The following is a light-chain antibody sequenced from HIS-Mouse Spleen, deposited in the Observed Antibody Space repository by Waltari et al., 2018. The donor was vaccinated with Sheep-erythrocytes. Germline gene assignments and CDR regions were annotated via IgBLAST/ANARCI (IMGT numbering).Light chain of an antibody. J-gene: IGLJ3*02. CDR3: AAWDDSLNGWV. CDR2: YDD. Sequence: QSVLTQPPSVSEAPRQRVTISCSGSSSNLGNTAVNWYQQLPGKAPKLLIYYDDLLPSGVSDRFSGSKSGTSASLAISGLQSDDEADYYCAAWDDSLNGWVFGGGTKLTVL. V-gene: IGLV1-36*01. CDR1: SSNLGNTA.